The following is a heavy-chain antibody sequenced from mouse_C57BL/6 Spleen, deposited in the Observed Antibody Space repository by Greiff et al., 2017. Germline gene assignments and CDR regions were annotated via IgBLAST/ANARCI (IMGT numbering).Heavy chain of an antibody. J-gene: IGHJ4*01. D-gene: IGHD1-1*01. CDR2: IWNGGGT. Sequence: VQLVESGPGLVAPSQSLSITCTVSGFSLTSYAISWVRQPPGKGLEWLGVIWNGGGTNYNLALKSRLSISKDNSKSQVFLKMNSLQTDDTARYYCARNYYGSSYAMDYWGQGTSVTVSS. CDR1: GFSLTSYA. CDR3: ARNYYGSSYAMDY. V-gene: IGHV2-9-1*01.